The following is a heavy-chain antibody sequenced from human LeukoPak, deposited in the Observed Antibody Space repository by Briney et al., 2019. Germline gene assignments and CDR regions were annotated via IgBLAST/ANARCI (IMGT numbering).Heavy chain of an antibody. Sequence: ASVKVSCKASGYTFTGYYMHWVRQAPGQGLEWMGWISPNSGGTKYARKFQGRVTMTRDTSISIAYMELSRLRSDDTAMYYCARDRRSNDLDPWGQGTLVTVSS. CDR1: GYTFTGYY. D-gene: IGHD1-1*01. CDR2: ISPNSGGT. V-gene: IGHV1-2*02. J-gene: IGHJ5*02. CDR3: ARDRRSNDLDP.